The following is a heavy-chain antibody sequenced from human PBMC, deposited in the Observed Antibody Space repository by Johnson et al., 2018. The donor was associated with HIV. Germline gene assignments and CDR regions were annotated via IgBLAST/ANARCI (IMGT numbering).Heavy chain of an antibody. V-gene: IGHV3-20*04. CDR2: INWSGGRT. Sequence: VQLVESGGGVVQPGRSLILSCAASGFTFGDYGMTWVRQAPGKGLEWVSNINWSGGRTGYADSVKGRFTISRDNAKNSLFLQMNSLRAEDTAVYYCTRGWSAFDIWGQGTMVTVSS. D-gene: IGHD2-15*01. CDR3: TRGWSAFDI. J-gene: IGHJ3*02. CDR1: GFTFGDYG.